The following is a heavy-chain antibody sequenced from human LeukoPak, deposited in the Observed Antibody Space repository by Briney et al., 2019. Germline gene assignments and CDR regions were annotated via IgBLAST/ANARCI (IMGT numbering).Heavy chain of an antibody. Sequence: SETLSLTCAVSGGSISSSNWWSWVRQPPGKGLEWIGEIYHSGSTNYNPSLKSRVTISVDKSKNQFSLKLSSVTAADTAVYYCARFGSDSYGYKYYFDSWGQGTLVTVSS. D-gene: IGHD3-16*01. CDR1: GGSISSSNW. CDR2: IYHSGST. V-gene: IGHV4-4*02. J-gene: IGHJ4*02. CDR3: ARFGSDSYGYKYYFDS.